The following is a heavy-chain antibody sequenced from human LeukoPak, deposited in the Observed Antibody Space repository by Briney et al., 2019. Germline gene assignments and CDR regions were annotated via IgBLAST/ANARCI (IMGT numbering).Heavy chain of an antibody. Sequence: PSETLSLTCSVSGGSITSSLYHWGWLRQAPGKGLQWIGNVFHSGNTYYSPSLQSRVAISIDTSKNRFSLKLTSVTAADTAVYYARQVVGTSWTYYYSYIDVWGNRASVTVSS. J-gene: IGHJ6*03. CDR3: ARQVVGTSWTYYYSYIDV. D-gene: IGHD1-1*01. CDR2: VFHSGNT. V-gene: IGHV4-39*01. CDR1: GGSITSSLYH.